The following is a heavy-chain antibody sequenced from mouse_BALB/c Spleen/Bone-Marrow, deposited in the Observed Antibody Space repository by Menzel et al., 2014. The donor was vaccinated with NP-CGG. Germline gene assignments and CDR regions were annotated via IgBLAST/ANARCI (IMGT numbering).Heavy chain of an antibody. J-gene: IGHJ2*01. Sequence: EVMLVESGGGLAQPGGFRKLSCAASGFTFSSFGMHWVRQAPEKGLEWVAYISSGSSTIYYADTVKGRFTISRDNPKNTLFLQMTSLRSEDTAMYYCASSPYGYFDYWGQGTTLTVSS. CDR2: ISSGSSTI. CDR1: GFTFSSFG. CDR3: ASSPYGYFDY. V-gene: IGHV5-17*02. D-gene: IGHD1-1*01.